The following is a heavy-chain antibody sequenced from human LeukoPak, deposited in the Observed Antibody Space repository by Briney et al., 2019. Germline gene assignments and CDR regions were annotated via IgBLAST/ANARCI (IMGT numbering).Heavy chain of an antibody. CDR2: IYTSGSI. D-gene: IGHD5-24*01. Sequence: SETLSLTCTVSGDSLSDNYWSWIRQPAGKGLEWIGRIYTSGSINHNPSLKSRVSMSIDTSKNQLSLNLRSLTAADTAVYYCARHVSAYNPHWYFDLWGRGTLVTVSA. V-gene: IGHV4-4*07. J-gene: IGHJ2*01. CDR3: ARHVSAYNPHWYFDL. CDR1: GDSLSDNY.